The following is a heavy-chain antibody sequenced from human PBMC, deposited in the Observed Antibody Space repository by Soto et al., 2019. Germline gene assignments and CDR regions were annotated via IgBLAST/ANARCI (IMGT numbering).Heavy chain of an antibody. D-gene: IGHD3-22*01. Sequence: ASVQVSCKGSGYTLTELSMHWVRQAPGKGLEWMGGFDPEDGETIYAQKFQGRVTMTEDTSTDTAYMELSSLRSEDTAVYYCATAPITMIVVGYPSANYFDYWGQGTLVTVSS. CDR1: GYTLTELS. J-gene: IGHJ4*02. CDR3: ATAPITMIVVGYPSANYFDY. CDR2: FDPEDGET. V-gene: IGHV1-24*01.